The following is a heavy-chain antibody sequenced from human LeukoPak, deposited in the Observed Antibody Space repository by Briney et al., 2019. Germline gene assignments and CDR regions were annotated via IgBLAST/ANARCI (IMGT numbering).Heavy chain of an antibody. CDR3: ARVARATVYEAHSYFDS. Sequence: SETLSLTCAISGGSISSSNWWTWVRQPPGKGLEWVGEIYLRGVTNYNPSLEGRVTISVDESKTQVSLMLESVTAADTAVYYCARVARATVYEAHSYFDSWVQGILVTVSP. V-gene: IGHV4-4*02. D-gene: IGHD4-17*01. CDR2: IYLRGVT. J-gene: IGHJ4*02. CDR1: GGSISSSNW.